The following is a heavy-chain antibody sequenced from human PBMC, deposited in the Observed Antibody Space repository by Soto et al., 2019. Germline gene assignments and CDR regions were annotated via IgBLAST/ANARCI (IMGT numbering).Heavy chain of an antibody. CDR1: GFPFSNYA. CDR3: AKRPLTAAGFDY. V-gene: IGHV3-23*01. CDR2: ITGSGGGT. J-gene: IGHJ4*02. Sequence: EVQLLESGGGLVQPGGSLSLSCAASGFPFSNYAMTWVRQAPGKGLEWVSVITGSGGGTYFVDSVKGRFTISRDNSKNTVYLQMNSLRAEDTAVYYCAKRPLTAAGFDYWGQGTLVTVSS. D-gene: IGHD6-13*01.